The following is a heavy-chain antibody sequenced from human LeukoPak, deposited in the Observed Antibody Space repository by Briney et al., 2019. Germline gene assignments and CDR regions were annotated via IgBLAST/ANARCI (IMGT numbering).Heavy chain of an antibody. CDR1: GGSISIYY. CDR3: ASGRAGDFDY. V-gene: IGHV4-59*01. J-gene: IGHJ4*02. CDR2: IYYSGST. D-gene: IGHD6-13*01. Sequence: SETLSLTCTVSGGSISIYYWSWIRQPPGKGLEWIGYIYYSGSTNYNPSLKSRVTISVDTSKNQFSLKLSSVTAADTAVYYCASGRAGDFDYWGQGTLVTVSS.